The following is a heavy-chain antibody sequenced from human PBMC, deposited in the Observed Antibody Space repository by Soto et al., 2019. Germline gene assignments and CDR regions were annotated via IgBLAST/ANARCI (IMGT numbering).Heavy chain of an antibody. CDR2: IWYDGSNK. CDR3: ARGSWGAASTGTTDY. Sequence: QVQLVESGGGVVQPGRSLRLSCAASGFTFSSYGMHWVRQAPGKGLEWVAVIWYDGSNKYYADSVKGRFTISRDNSKNTLYLQMNSLRAEDTAVYYCARGSWGAASTGTTDYWGQGTLVTVSS. D-gene: IGHD1-7*01. J-gene: IGHJ4*02. CDR1: GFTFSSYG. V-gene: IGHV3-33*01.